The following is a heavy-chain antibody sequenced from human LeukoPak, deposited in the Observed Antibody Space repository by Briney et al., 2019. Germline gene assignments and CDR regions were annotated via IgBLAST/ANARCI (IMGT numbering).Heavy chain of an antibody. D-gene: IGHD4-11*01. J-gene: IGHJ4*02. CDR2: INHSGST. V-gene: IGHV4-34*01. CDR3: PRGLVITLRYSNYPWGSPSYNY. CDR1: GGSFSGYY. Sequence: PSETLSLTCAVYGGSFSGYYWSWIRQPPGKGLEWIGEINHSGSTNYNPSLKRRVTISVDTSKNQFSLKLSSVTAADTAVYYCPRGLVITLRYSNYPWGSPSYNYWGQGTLVTVSS.